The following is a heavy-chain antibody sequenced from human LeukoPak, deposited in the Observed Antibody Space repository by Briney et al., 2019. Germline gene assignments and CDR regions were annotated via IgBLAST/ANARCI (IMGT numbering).Heavy chain of an antibody. Sequence: GGSLRLSCAASGVTFSAYLMHCVRQVPGKGLVWVSRINNEVTDTFFAESVKGRFTISRDNAKNTLYLQMDSLRAEDTAMYYCAREILEPGKTHEYWGQGTLVTVSS. CDR3: AREILEPGKTHEY. CDR1: GVTFSAYL. J-gene: IGHJ4*02. V-gene: IGHV3-74*01. CDR2: INNEVTDT. D-gene: IGHD1-1*01.